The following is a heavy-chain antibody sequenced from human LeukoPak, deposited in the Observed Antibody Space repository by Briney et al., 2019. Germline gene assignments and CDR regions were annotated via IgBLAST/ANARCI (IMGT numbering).Heavy chain of an antibody. Sequence: GASVKVSCKASGYTFTSYGISWVRQAPGQGLEWMGWISAYNGNTNYAQKLQGRVTMTRDTSTSTVYMELSSLRSEDTAVYYCARLCYGDYLDNPPRCLDPWGQGTLVTVSS. D-gene: IGHD4-17*01. CDR1: GYTFTSYG. V-gene: IGHV1-18*01. J-gene: IGHJ5*02. CDR3: ARLCYGDYLDNPPRCLDP. CDR2: ISAYNGNT.